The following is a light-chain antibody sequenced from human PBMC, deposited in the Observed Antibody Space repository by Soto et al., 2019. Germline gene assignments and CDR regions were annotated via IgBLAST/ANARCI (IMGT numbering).Light chain of an antibody. Sequence: QSALTQPPSASGSPGQSVTISCTGTSSDLGGYNFVSWYQQHPGKAPKLMIYEVNKRPSGVPDRFSGSKSGNTASLTVSGLQAEYEAEYYCSSYAGSNNVVFGGGTQLTVL. CDR2: EVN. J-gene: IGLJ2*01. CDR3: SSYAGSNNVV. V-gene: IGLV2-8*01. CDR1: SSDLGGYNF.